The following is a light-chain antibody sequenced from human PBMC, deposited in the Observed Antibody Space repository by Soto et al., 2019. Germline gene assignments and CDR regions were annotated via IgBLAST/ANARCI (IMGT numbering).Light chain of an antibody. Sequence: EIVMTQSPATLSVSPGERATISCRASQSVFSNLGWYQQKPGQAPRLLIYGASTRATGIPARFSGSGSGTEVPHTSSSLQAEDFADYYCQQYNEWLPTFGGGNKVEIK. CDR1: QSVFSN. CDR2: GAS. V-gene: IGKV3-15*01. J-gene: IGKJ4*01. CDR3: QQYNEWLPT.